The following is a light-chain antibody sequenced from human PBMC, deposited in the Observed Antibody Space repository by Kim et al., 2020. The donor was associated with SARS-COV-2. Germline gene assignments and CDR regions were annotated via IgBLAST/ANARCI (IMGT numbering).Light chain of an antibody. Sequence: SVSAGESATLSCRASQSVTSNLAWYQQKPGRAPRLLIYGPSTRATGIPARFTGSGSGTEFTLTISSLQSEDFAVYYCQQYHDWPLTFGGGTKVEI. CDR3: QQYHDWPLT. V-gene: IGKV3-15*01. J-gene: IGKJ4*01. CDR1: QSVTSN. CDR2: GPS.